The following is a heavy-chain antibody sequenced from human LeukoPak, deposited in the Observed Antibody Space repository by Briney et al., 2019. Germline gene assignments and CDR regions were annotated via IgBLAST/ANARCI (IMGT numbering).Heavy chain of an antibody. V-gene: IGHV4-59*08. D-gene: IGHD1-1*01. CDR1: GGSISSYY. CDR3: AKIRERTGTTFDS. CDR2: IYNSEST. Sequence: PSETLSLTCTVSGGSISSYYWSWIRQTPGKGLEWIGYIYNSESTNYNPSLKSRVTISGDKSRNQVSLKLRSVTAADTAVYYCAKIRERTGTTFDSWGQGTLVTVSS. J-gene: IGHJ4*02.